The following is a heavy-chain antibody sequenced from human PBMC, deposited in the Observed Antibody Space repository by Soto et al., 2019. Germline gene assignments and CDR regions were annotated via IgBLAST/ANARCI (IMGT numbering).Heavy chain of an antibody. V-gene: IGHV2-5*02. D-gene: IGHD3-3*01. J-gene: IGHJ4*02. CDR2: IYWDDDK. CDR3: ARAPRTIFGVVKYYFDY. Sequence: SGPTLVNPTQTLTLTCTFSGFSLSTSGVGVGWIRQPPGKALEWLALIYWDDDKRYSPSLKSRLTITKDTSKNQVVLTMTNMDPVDTATYYCARAPRTIFGVVKYYFDYWGQGTLVTVSS. CDR1: GFSLSTSGVG.